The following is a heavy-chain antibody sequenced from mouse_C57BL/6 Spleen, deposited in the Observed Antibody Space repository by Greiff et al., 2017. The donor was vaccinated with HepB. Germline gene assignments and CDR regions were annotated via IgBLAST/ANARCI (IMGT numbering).Heavy chain of an antibody. CDR1: GFNIKDYY. CDR3: TQLFLGSSSLMDY. Sequence: EVQLQQSGAELVRLGASVKLSCTASGFNIKDYYMHWVKQRPEQGLEWIGRIDPEDGDTEYAPKFQGKATMTADTSSNTAYLQLSSLTSEDTAVSYCTQLFLGSSSLMDYWGQGTSVTVSS. D-gene: IGHD1-1*01. J-gene: IGHJ4*01. CDR2: IDPEDGDT. V-gene: IGHV14-1*01.